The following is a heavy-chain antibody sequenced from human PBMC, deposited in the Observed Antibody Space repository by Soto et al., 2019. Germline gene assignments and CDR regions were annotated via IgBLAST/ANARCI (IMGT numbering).Heavy chain of an antibody. CDR3: TTDSDPHYDFWSGYYYYYGMDV. CDR2: IKSKTDGGTT. CDR1: GFTFSNAW. Sequence: GGSLRLSCAAYGFTFSNAWMSWVRQAPGKGLEWVGRIKSKTDGGTTDYAAPVKGRFTISRDDSKNTLYLQMNSLKTEDTAVYYCTTDSDPHYDFWSGYYYYYGMDVWGQGTTVTVSS. J-gene: IGHJ6*02. V-gene: IGHV3-15*01. D-gene: IGHD3-3*01.